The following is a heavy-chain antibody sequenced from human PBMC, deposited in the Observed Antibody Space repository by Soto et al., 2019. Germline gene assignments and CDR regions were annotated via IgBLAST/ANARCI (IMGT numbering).Heavy chain of an antibody. V-gene: IGHV3-30*18. CDR2: ISYDGSNK. CDR3: AKTQLLWFGELVY. J-gene: IGHJ4*02. CDR1: GFTFSSYG. D-gene: IGHD3-10*01. Sequence: QVQLVESGGGVVQPGRSLRLSCAASGFTFSSYGMHWVRQAPGKGLEWVAVISYDGSNKYYADSVKGRFTISRDNSKNTLYLQMNSLRAEDTAVYYCAKTQLLWFGELVYWGQGTLVTVSS.